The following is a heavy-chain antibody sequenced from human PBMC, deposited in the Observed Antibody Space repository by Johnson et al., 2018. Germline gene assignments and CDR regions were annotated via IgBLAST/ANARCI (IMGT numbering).Heavy chain of an antibody. V-gene: IGHV4-59*12. CDR2: IFYTGLT. J-gene: IGHJ3*02. CDR1: GGSIGSYY. CDR3: ARDRRYESGGYYLPFDI. D-gene: IGHD3-22*01. Sequence: QVQLQESGPGLVKPSETLSPTCTVSGGSIGSYYWTWIRQPPGKGLEYIGYIFYTGLTGYHPSLESRVTLSLATSNKPFPLKLTSVTTADTAVSYCARDRRYESGGYYLPFDIWGQGTMVTVSS.